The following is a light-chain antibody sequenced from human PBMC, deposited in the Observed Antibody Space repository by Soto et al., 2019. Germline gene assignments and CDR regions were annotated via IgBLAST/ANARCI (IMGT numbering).Light chain of an antibody. CDR3: QQRSNWPSGT. J-gene: IGKJ2*01. V-gene: IGKV3-11*01. Sequence: EIVLTQSPATLSLSPGERATLSCRASQSVSSYLAWYQQKPGQAPRLLIYDASNRATGIPARFGGSGSGTDFTLTISSLEPEDFAVYYCQQRSNWPSGTFGQGTKLEIK. CDR2: DAS. CDR1: QSVSSY.